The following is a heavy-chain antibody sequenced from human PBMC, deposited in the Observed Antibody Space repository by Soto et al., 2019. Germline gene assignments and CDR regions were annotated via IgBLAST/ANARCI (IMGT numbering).Heavy chain of an antibody. D-gene: IGHD6-19*01. V-gene: IGHV3-7*01. Sequence: GGSLRLSCAASGFTFSSYWMSWVRQAPGKGLEWVANIKQDGSEKYYVDSVKGRFTISRDNAKNSLYLQMNSLRAEDTDVYYCARDTVGYSSGWYSLWGQGTLVTVSS. CDR3: ARDTVGYSSGWYSL. CDR2: IKQDGSEK. CDR1: GFTFSSYW. J-gene: IGHJ4*02.